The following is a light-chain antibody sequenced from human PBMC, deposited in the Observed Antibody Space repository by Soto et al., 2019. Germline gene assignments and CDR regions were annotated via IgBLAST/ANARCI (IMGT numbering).Light chain of an antibody. Sequence: DIQMTQSPSTLSGSVGDRVTITCRASQTISSWLAWYQKKPGKATKLLIYKASTLKSGVPSRVSGSGSGTEFTLTISSLQPDDFATYYCQHYNSYSEAFGQGTKVDIK. CDR2: KAS. V-gene: IGKV1-5*03. J-gene: IGKJ1*01. CDR3: QHYNSYSEA. CDR1: QTISSW.